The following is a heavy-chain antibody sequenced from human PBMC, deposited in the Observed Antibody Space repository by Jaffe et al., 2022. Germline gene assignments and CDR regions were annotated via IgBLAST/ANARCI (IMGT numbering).Heavy chain of an antibody. Sequence: EVQLVQSGAEVKKPGESLKISCKGSGYSFTSYWIGWVRQMPGKGLEWMGIIYPGDSDTRYSPSFQGQVTISADKSISTAYLQWSSLKASDTAMYYCVRPKQGRTLKDSSSWYGGAFDIWGQGTMVTVSS. D-gene: IGHD6-13*01. V-gene: IGHV5-51*03. CDR1: GYSFTSYW. CDR2: IYPGDSDT. CDR3: VRPKQGRTLKDSSSWYGGAFDI. J-gene: IGHJ3*02.